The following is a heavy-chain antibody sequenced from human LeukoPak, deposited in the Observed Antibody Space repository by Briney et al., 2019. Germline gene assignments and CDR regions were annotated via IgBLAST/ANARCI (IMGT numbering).Heavy chain of an antibody. J-gene: IGHJ5*02. Sequence: SVKVSCKASGGTFSSYAISWVRQAPGQGLEWMGRIIPILGIANYAQKFQGRVTITADKSTSTAYMELSSLRSENTAVYYCARAQGGSGYYGPWGQGTLVTVSS. CDR3: ARAQGGSGYYGP. D-gene: IGHD3-22*01. CDR2: IIPILGIA. CDR1: GGTFSSYA. V-gene: IGHV1-69*04.